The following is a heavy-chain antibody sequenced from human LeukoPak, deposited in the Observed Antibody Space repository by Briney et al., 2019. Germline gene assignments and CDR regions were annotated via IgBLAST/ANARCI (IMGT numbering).Heavy chain of an antibody. Sequence: GASVKVSCKASGGTFTSYAFSWVRQAPGQGLEWMGGIMPVFGKANYAQKFQGRVTITADESTTTAYMELNSLRSEDTAMYYCARGRSPTLGYFDLWGRGTLVTVS. CDR3: ARGRSPTLGYFDL. D-gene: IGHD1-26*01. J-gene: IGHJ2*01. CDR2: IMPVFGKA. CDR1: GGTFTSYA. V-gene: IGHV1-69*13.